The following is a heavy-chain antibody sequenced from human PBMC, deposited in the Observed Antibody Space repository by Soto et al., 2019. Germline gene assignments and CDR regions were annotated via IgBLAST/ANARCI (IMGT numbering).Heavy chain of an antibody. D-gene: IGHD6-19*01. CDR2: ISSSGSTI. Sequence: GGSLRLSCAASGFTVSSYEMNWARQAPGKGLEWVSYISSSGSTIYYADSVKGRFTISRDNAKNSLYLQMNSLRAEDTAVYYCARRIAVAGLDWFDPWGQGTPVTVSS. V-gene: IGHV3-48*03. CDR1: GFTVSSYE. J-gene: IGHJ5*02. CDR3: ARRIAVAGLDWFDP.